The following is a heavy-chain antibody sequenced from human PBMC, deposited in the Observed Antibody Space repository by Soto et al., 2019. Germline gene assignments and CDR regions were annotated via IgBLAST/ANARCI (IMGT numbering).Heavy chain of an antibody. CDR3: ARGHEFGGNCDAYDI. CDR2: VSPYDGYT. V-gene: IGHV1-18*01. J-gene: IGHJ3*02. CDR1: GYTFSSYG. D-gene: IGHD2-21*01. Sequence: ASVKVSCKASGYTFSSYGINWVRQAPGQGLEWLGWVSPYDGYTNYAQILQGRVSMTTDTSTKTAYMEVRSLRSDDTAVYYCARGHEFGGNCDAYDIWGQGTVVTVSS.